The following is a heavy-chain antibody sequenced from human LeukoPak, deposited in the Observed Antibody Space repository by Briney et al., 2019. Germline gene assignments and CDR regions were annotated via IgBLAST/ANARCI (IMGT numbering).Heavy chain of an antibody. D-gene: IGHD5-18*01. Sequence: PSETLSLTCTVSGGSISSYYWSWIRQPPGKGLEWIGYIYYSGSTNYNPSLKSRVTISVDTSKNQFSLKLSSVTAADTAVYHCARAGGYSYGIDYWGQGTLVTVSS. CDR2: IYYSGST. CDR3: ARAGGYSYGIDY. J-gene: IGHJ4*02. V-gene: IGHV4-59*08. CDR1: GGSISSYY.